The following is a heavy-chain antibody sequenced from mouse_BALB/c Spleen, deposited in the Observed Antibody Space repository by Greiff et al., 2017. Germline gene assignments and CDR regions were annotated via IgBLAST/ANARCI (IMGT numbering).Heavy chain of an antibody. V-gene: IGHV1-7*01. D-gene: IGHD4-1*02. CDR1: GYTFTSYW. CDR3: ARSNWDFDY. Sequence: VQLQQSGAELAKPGASVKMSCKASGYTFTSYWMHWVKQRPGQGLEWIGYINPSTGYTEYNQKFKDKATLTADKSSSTAYMQLSSLTSEDSAVYYCARSNWDFDYWGQGTTLTVSS. J-gene: IGHJ2*01. CDR2: INPSTGYT.